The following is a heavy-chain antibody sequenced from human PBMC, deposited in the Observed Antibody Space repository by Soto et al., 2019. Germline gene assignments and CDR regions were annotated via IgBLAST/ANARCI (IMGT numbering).Heavy chain of an antibody. J-gene: IGHJ4*02. V-gene: IGHV4-59*12. CDR2: VHYSGTT. CDR3: AREFDYVWGSYSFD. D-gene: IGHD3-16*01. CDR1: GGSISTYY. Sequence: PSETLSLTCTVSGGSISTYYWTWIRQPPGKGLEWIGYVHYSGTTNYNPSLKSRVTMSVDTSKDQFSLKLSSVTAADTAVYYCAREFDYVWGSYSFDWGQGTLVTVSS.